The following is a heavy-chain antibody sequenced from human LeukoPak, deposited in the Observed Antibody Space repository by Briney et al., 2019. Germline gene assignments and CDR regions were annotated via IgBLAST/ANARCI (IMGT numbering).Heavy chain of an antibody. V-gene: IGHV1-69*13. CDR3: ARQYCSSTSCYTGGDY. J-gene: IGHJ4*02. CDR1: GGTFSSYA. Sequence: GASVKVSCKASGGTFSSYAISWVRQAPGRGLEWMGGIIPIFGTANYAQKFQGRVTITADESTSTAYMELSSLRSEDTAVYYCARQYCSSTSCYTGGDYWGQGTLVTVSS. D-gene: IGHD2-2*02. CDR2: IIPIFGTA.